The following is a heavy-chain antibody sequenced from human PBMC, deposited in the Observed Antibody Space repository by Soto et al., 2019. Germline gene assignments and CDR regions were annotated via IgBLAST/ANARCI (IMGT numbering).Heavy chain of an antibody. Sequence: PGGSLRLSWAASGFTFSSYPMHWVRQAPGRGLEWVAVISYDGSNKYYADSVKGRFTISRDNSKNTLYLQMNSLRAEDTAVYYCARDQDIVVVVAATQSFWNWFDPWGQGTLVTVSS. CDR3: ARDQDIVVVVAATQSFWNWFDP. CDR1: GFTFSSYP. D-gene: IGHD2-15*01. CDR2: ISYDGSNK. J-gene: IGHJ5*02. V-gene: IGHV3-30-3*01.